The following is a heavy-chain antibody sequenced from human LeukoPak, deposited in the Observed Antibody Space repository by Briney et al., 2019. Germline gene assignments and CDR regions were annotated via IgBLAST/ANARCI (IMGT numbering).Heavy chain of an antibody. CDR3: ARLSWIQLNRWFDP. D-gene: IGHD5-18*01. Sequence: TSETLSLTCTVSGGSISSSSYYWGWIRQPPGKGLEWIGSIYYSGSTYYNPSLKSRVTISVDTSKNQFSLKLSSVTAADTAVYYCARLSWIQLNRWFDPWGQGTLVTVSS. CDR2: IYYSGST. J-gene: IGHJ5*02. V-gene: IGHV4-39*01. CDR1: GGSISSSSYY.